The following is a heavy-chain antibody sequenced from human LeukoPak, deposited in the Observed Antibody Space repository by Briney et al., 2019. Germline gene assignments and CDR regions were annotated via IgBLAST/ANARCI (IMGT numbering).Heavy chain of an antibody. CDR1: GFTFSSYW. CDR2: ISLNGGDT. V-gene: IGHV3-30*03. CDR3: ARDPTTRSNRAQFYSDY. J-gene: IGHJ4*02. D-gene: IGHD4-17*01. Sequence: GGPLRLSCAASGFTFSSYWMSWVRQAPGKGLEWVAVISLNGGDTNYAGSVKGRFTISRDNPKNTLYLQMNSLRAEDTAVYYCARDPTTRSNRAQFYSDYWGQGTLVIVSS.